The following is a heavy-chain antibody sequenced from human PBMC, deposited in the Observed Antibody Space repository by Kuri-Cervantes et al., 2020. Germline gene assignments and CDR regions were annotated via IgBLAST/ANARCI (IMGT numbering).Heavy chain of an antibody. V-gene: IGHV3-43D*04. CDR2: ISWDGGST. D-gene: IGHD3-10*01. Sequence: GGSLRLSCAASGFTFDDYAMHWVRQAPGKGLEWVSLISWDGGSTYYADSVKGRFTISRDNSKNSLYLQMNSLRAEDTALYYCTGRSGDYYGSGSYMRFDPWGQGTLVTVSS. J-gene: IGHJ5*02. CDR1: GFTFDDYA. CDR3: TGRSGDYYGSGSYMRFDP.